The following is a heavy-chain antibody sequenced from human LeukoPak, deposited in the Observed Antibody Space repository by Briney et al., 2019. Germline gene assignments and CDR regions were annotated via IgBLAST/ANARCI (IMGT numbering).Heavy chain of an antibody. CDR3: ARGGLRDPGVVDPLYYYYYMDV. CDR1: GYTFTGYY. CDR2: INPNSGGT. V-gene: IGHV1-2*02. Sequence: GASVKVSCKASGYTFTGYYMHWVRQAPGQGLEWMGWINPNSGGTNYAQKFQGRVTMTRDTSISTAYMELSRLRSDDTAVYYCARGGLRDPGVVDPLYYYYYMDVWGKGTTVTVSS. D-gene: IGHD3-3*01. J-gene: IGHJ6*03.